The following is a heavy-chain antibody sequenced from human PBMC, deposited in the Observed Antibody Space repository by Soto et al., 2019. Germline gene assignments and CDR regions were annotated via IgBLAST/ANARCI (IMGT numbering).Heavy chain of an antibody. D-gene: IGHD2-2*01. CDR1: RGTFSSAA. Sequence: ASVKVSFKASRGTFSSAAISWGRQAPGQGLEWMGGIIPIFGTANYAQKFQGRVTITADKSTSTAYMELSSLRSEDTAVYYCARGYCSSTSCSRFDYWGQGTLVTV. V-gene: IGHV1-69*06. CDR2: IIPIFGTA. CDR3: ARGYCSSTSCSRFDY. J-gene: IGHJ4*02.